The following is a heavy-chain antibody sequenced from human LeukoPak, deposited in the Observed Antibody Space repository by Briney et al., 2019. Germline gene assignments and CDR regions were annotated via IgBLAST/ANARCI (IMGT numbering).Heavy chain of an antibody. J-gene: IGHJ6*02. CDR2: IYYSWST. Sequence: PSETLSLTCTFSGGSISSYYWSCIRQPRGKGLEWIGDIYYSWSTNYNPSIKSRVTISVDTSKKHFSMKLSSVTAADTAVYYCARAAYQLLSSAFPNPYYYGMDVWGQGTTVTVS. CDR3: ARAAYQLLSSAFPNPYYYGMDV. D-gene: IGHD2-2*01. V-gene: IGHV4-59*01. CDR1: GGSISSYY.